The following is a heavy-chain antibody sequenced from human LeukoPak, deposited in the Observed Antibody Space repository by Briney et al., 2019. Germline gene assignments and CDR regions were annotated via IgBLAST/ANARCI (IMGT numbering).Heavy chain of an antibody. CDR1: GFTFSSYE. CDR2: ISSSGSTI. D-gene: IGHD1-26*01. V-gene: IGHV3-48*03. CDR3: ARVLRLGARYYYYYMDV. J-gene: IGHJ6*03. Sequence: GGSLRLSCAASGFTFSSYEMNWVRQAPGKGLEWVSYISSSGSTIYYADSVKGRFTISRDNAKNSLYLQMNSLRAEGTALYYCARVLRLGARYYYYYMDVWGKGTTVTVSS.